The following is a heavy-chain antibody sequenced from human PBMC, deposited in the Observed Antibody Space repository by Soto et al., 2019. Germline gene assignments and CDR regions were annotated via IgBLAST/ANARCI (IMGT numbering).Heavy chain of an antibody. D-gene: IGHD5-12*01. CDR1: GGTFSSYS. V-gene: IGHV1-69*13. CDR3: ARDRIVATXNGGMDV. J-gene: IGHJ6*02. Sequence: SVKVSCKASGGTFSSYSISWVRQAPGQGLEWMGGIIPIFGTANYAQKFQGRVTITADESTSTAYMELSSLRSEDTAVYYCARDRIVATXNGGMDVWGQGTTVTVSS. CDR2: IIPIFGTA.